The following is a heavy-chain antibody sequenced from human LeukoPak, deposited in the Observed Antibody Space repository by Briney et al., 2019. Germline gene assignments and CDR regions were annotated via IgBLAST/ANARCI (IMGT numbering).Heavy chain of an antibody. J-gene: IGHJ4*02. CDR3: AKDGQVNQPDRLFTD. CDR1: GFTFSSYA. Sequence: QPGGPLRLSCAASGFTFSSYAMSWVRQAPGKGLEWVSVISGSGGTTHYADSVKGRFTISRDNSKNTLYLQMNSLRGEDTAVYYCAKDGQVNQPDRLFTDWGQGTLVIVSS. D-gene: IGHD1-14*01. V-gene: IGHV3-23*01. CDR2: ISGSGGTT.